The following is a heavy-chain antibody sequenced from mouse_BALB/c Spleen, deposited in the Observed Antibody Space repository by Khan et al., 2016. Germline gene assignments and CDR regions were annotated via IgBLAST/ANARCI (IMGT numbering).Heavy chain of an antibody. CDR1: GYAFTNYL. J-gene: IGHJ4*01. CDR2: INPRSGGT. Sequence: QVQLQQSGAELVRPGTSVKVSCKASGYAFTNYLIEWIKQRPGQGLEWIGVINPRSGGTNYNEKFKGKATLTADKSSSTAYLQLSSLTSDDSAVYFCAREGIYGNYQHYWGQGTSVTVAS. D-gene: IGHD2-1*01. V-gene: IGHV1-54*01. CDR3: AREGIYGNYQHY.